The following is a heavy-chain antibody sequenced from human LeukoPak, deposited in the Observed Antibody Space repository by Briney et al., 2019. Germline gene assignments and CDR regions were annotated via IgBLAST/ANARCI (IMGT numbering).Heavy chain of an antibody. CDR2: TSNRSSNI. J-gene: IGHJ4*02. V-gene: IGHV3-48*01. D-gene: IGHD3-22*01. CDR1: ELTFSSYS. Sequence: PGESLTLSCAASELTFSSYSMNWVRPAPEKGLEWVSYTSNRSSNIYYAGSVKSRFTTSRDNAKNSLYLQMNSLRAEDTAVYYCARGSYDSSGYYSGAGARADYWGEGTLVTVS. CDR3: ARGSYDSSGYYSGAGARADY.